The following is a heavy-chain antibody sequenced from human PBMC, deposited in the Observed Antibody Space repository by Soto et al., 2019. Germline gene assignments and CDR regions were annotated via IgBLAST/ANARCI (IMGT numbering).Heavy chain of an antibody. J-gene: IGHJ4*02. D-gene: IGHD3-9*01. V-gene: IGHV2-5*02. CDR1: GFSLSTTGVA. CDR2: IYWDDDK. Sequence: SGPTLVNPTQTLTLTCTFSGFSLSTTGVAVGWIRQPPGKALEWLGIIYWDDDKRYRPSLKSRLTIIKDTSKNQVVLTMTNMDPVDTATYYCARVSPHYDILTGYYGMFDYWGQGTLVTVSS. CDR3: ARVSPHYDILTGYYGMFDY.